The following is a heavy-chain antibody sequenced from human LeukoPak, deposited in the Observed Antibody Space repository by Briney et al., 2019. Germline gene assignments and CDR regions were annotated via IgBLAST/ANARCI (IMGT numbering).Heavy chain of an antibody. CDR1: GYSFTTYW. CDR3: ARQGRIVVVTTTHDAFDI. D-gene: IGHD2-21*02. CDR2: SEPGDSDA. V-gene: IGHV5-51*01. Sequence: NHGESLKISWTGFGYSFTTYWIGWVREMPGKGLEWMGISEPGDSDARYRPPFPGQFTISVDKSISTAYLQWSSLKASDTAMYYCARQGRIVVVTTTHDAFDIWGQGTMVTVSS. J-gene: IGHJ3*02.